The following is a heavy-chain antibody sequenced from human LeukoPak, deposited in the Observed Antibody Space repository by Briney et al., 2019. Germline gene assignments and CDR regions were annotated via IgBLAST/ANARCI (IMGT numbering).Heavy chain of an antibody. J-gene: IGHJ4*02. Sequence: GASVKVSCKASGYTFTSYDINWVRQATGQGLEWMGWMNPNSGGTNYAQKFQGRVTMNRDTSISTAYMELSRLRSDDTAVYYCAREIAAAGRGFDYWGQGTLVTVSS. CDR2: MNPNSGGT. V-gene: IGHV1-2*02. CDR3: AREIAAAGRGFDY. CDR1: GYTFTSYD. D-gene: IGHD6-13*01.